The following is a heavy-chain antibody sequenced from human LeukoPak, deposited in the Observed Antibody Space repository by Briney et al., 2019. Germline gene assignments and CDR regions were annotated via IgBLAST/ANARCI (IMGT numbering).Heavy chain of an antibody. Sequence: SQTLSLTCAISGDSVSSNSATWNWIRQSPLRGLEWLGRTYYRSQWNNDYAASVKSRIDINPETSKNQFSLQLNPVTPEDTAVYYCARGRGSSADFDYWGQGTLVTVSS. CDR3: ARGRGSSADFDY. V-gene: IGHV6-1*01. CDR1: GDSVSSNSAT. CDR2: TYYRSQWNN. D-gene: IGHD6-6*01. J-gene: IGHJ4*02.